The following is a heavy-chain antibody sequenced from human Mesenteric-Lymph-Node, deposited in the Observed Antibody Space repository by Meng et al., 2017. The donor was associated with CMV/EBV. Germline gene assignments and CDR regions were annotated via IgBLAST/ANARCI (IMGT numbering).Heavy chain of an antibody. CDR2: INPSGGST. J-gene: IGHJ5*02. Sequence: YYMHWGRQAPGQGLEWMGIINPSGGSTSYAQKFQGRVTMTRDTSTSTVYMELSSLRSEDTAVYYCARDHYYYDSSGYYPQSLNWFDPWGQGTLVTVSS. V-gene: IGHV1-46*01. CDR3: ARDHYYYDSSGYYPQSLNWFDP. D-gene: IGHD3-22*01. CDR1: YY.